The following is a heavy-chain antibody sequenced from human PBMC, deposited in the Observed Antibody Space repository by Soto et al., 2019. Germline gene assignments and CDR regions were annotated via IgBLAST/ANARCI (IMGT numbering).Heavy chain of an antibody. D-gene: IGHD2-15*01. CDR2: ISAYNGNT. V-gene: IGHV1-18*01. J-gene: IGHJ5*02. Sequence: ASVKVSCKASGYTFTSYGISWVRQAPGQGLEWMGWISAYNGNTNYAQKLQGRVTMTTDTSTSTAYMELRSLRSDDTAVYYCEGIVYCSGGSCYGDWFDPWGQGTLVTVSS. CDR1: GYTFTSYG. CDR3: EGIVYCSGGSCYGDWFDP.